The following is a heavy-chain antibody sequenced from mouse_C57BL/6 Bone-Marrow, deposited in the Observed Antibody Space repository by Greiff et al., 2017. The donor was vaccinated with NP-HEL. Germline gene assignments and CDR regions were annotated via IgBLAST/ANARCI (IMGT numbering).Heavy chain of an antibody. Sequence: EVKLQQSGPALVKPGASVKISCKASGYSFTDYNMNWVKQSNGKSLEWIGVINTNYGTTSYNQKFKGKATLTVDQSSSTAYMQLNSLTSEDSSVDYCARGGLGRAWFAYWGQGTLVTVSA. CDR2: INTNYGTT. CDR1: GYSFTDYN. D-gene: IGHD4-1*01. V-gene: IGHV1-39*01. CDR3: ARGGLGRAWFAY. J-gene: IGHJ3*01.